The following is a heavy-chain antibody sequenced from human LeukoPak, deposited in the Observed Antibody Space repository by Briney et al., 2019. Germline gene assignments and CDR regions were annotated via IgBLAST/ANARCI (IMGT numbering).Heavy chain of an antibody. D-gene: IGHD3-22*01. CDR2: TKQDGSEK. J-gene: IGHJ4*02. Sequence: GGSLRLSCAASGFTFSSYWMSWVRQAPGKGLEWVANTKQDGSEKYYVDSVKGRFTISRDNAKNSLYLQMNSLRAEDTAVYYCARVPYYYDSSGYYFDYWGQRTLVTVSS. CDR3: ARVPYYYDSSGYYFDY. CDR1: GFTFSSYW. V-gene: IGHV3-7*04.